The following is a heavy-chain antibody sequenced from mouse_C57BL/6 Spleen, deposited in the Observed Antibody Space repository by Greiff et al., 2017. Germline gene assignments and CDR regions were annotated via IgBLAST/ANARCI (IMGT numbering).Heavy chain of an antibody. V-gene: IGHV5-17*01. Sequence: EVQEVESEGGLVKPGGSLKLSCAASGLTFSDYGMHWVRQAPEKGLGWGAYISSGSSTIYYADTVKCRFTISRDNAKNSLFLQMTCLRSEDTAMYYCARDGYYAIDYWGQGTSVTVSS. CDR2: ISSGSSTI. J-gene: IGHJ4*01. CDR1: GLTFSDYG. CDR3: ARDGYYAIDY.